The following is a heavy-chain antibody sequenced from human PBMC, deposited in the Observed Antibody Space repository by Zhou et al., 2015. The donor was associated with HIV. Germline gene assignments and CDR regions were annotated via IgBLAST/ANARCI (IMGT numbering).Heavy chain of an antibody. D-gene: IGHD2-15*01. CDR1: GYSFSSYA. CDR3: ARGGVVAAPMDF. J-gene: IGHJ4*02. Sequence: QVQLVQSGAEVKKPGSSVKVSCKSSGYSFSSYAISWVRQAPGQGLEWMGSITPMFSIANYAQKFQGRVTVTADESTSTSYLEMWSLTFDDSAIYYCARGGVVAAPMDFWGQGARSTVAS. CDR2: ITPMFSIA. V-gene: IGHV1-69*18.